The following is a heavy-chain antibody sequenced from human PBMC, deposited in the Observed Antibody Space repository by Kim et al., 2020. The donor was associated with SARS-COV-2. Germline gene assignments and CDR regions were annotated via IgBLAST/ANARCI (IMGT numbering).Heavy chain of an antibody. J-gene: IGHJ4*02. V-gene: IGHV3-11*06. D-gene: IGHD2-2*01. CDR3: ARERVCSSMACYAPSCEY. Sequence: VKGRYTISRDNAKNSVYLQMNSRRAEESAVYYCARERVCSSMACYAPSCEYWGQGTLVTVSS.